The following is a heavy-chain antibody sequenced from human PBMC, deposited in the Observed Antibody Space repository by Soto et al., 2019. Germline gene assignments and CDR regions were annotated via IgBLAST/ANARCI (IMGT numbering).Heavy chain of an antibody. J-gene: IGHJ4*02. CDR3: ARVRSGYDFAY. CDR1: GYTFTSYG. V-gene: IGHV1-18*01. Sequence: QVQLVQSGAEVKKPGASVKVSCKASGYTFTSYGINWVRQAPGQGLEWMGWISAYNGNTHYAQKLQVRVTMTPDTSASTSYMELRSLRSDHTAGYYCARVRSGYDFAYWGQGTLVTVSS. CDR2: ISAYNGNT. D-gene: IGHD5-12*01.